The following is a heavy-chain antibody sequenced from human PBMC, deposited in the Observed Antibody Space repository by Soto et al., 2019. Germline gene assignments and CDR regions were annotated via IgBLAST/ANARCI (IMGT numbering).Heavy chain of an antibody. J-gene: IGHJ4*02. CDR3: ARADSREFDY. D-gene: IGHD3-22*01. CDR2: INHSGDT. Sequence: QVQLQQWGAGLLQPSETLSLTCAVYGGSFSNYYWSWIRQPPGKGMEWIGEINHSGDTNYNPSLKSRVTISVDTSKNQFSLKLTSVTAADTAVHYCARADSREFDYWGQGTLVTASS. CDR1: GGSFSNYY. V-gene: IGHV4-34*02.